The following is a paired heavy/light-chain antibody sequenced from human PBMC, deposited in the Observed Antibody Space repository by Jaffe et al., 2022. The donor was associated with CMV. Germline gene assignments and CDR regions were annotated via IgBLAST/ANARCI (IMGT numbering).Heavy chain of an antibody. D-gene: IGHD2-15*01. CDR2: ITYRSTYI. CDR1: GFTFSNYN. Sequence: EVQLVESGGGLVKPGGSLRLSCAASGFTFSNYNMHWVRQAPGKGLEWVSSITYRSTYIYYADSVKGRSTISRDDAKNSLYLQMNSLRAEDTAVYYCAREDCGGNSCSYYYMDVWGKGTTVIVSS. V-gene: IGHV3-21*01. CDR3: AREDCGGNSCSYYYMDV. J-gene: IGHJ6*03.
Light chain of an antibody. CDR1: QTVSSSY. V-gene: IGKV3-20*01. CDR3: QQSPGSPIFT. Sequence: EIVLTQSPGTLSLSPGERATLSCRTSQTVSSSYLAWYQQKPGQAPRLLIYGASRRATGIPDRFSGSGSGTDFTLTISRLEPEDFAVYYCQQSPGSPIFTFGPGTKVDIK. CDR2: GAS. J-gene: IGKJ3*01.